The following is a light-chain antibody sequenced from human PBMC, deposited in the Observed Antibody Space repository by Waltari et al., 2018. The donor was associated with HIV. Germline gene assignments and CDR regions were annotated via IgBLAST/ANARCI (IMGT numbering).Light chain of an antibody. Sequence: QSALTQPASVSGSPGQSITISCTGTSSDGGNYNYFSWYQHHPGKAPKLIIYDVSNRPSGVSNRFSGSKSGNTASLTISGLQTEDEADYYCSSYTSSSTRVFGTGTKVTVL. J-gene: IGLJ1*01. V-gene: IGLV2-14*03. CDR3: SSYTSSSTRV. CDR1: SSDGGNYNY. CDR2: DVS.